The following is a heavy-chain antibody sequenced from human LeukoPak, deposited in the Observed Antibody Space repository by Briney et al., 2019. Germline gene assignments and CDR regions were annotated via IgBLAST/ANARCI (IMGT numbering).Heavy chain of an antibody. D-gene: IGHD6-13*01. CDR2: IYYSGST. Sequence: PSETLSLTCTVSGGSLSSYYWSWIRQPPGKGLEWIGYIYYSGSTNYDPSLKSRVTISVDTSKNQFSLKLSSVTAADTAVYYCARGVASSSWGIWGQGTLVTVSS. V-gene: IGHV4-59*01. CDR3: ARGVASSSWGI. CDR1: GGSLSSYY. J-gene: IGHJ4*02.